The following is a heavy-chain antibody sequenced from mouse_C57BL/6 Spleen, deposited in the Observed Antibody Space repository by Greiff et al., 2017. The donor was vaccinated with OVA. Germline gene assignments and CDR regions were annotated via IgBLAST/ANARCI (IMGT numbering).Heavy chain of an antibody. J-gene: IGHJ2*01. CDR2: IDPSDSYT. CDR3: ARTILNYFDY. V-gene: IGHV1-50*01. CDR1: GYTFTSYW. Sequence: VQLQQPGAELVKPGASVKLSCKASGYTFTSYWMQWVKQRPGQGLEWIGEIDPSDSYTNSNQKFKGKATLTVDTSSSTAYMQLSSLTSEDSAVYYCARTILNYFDYWGQGTTRTVSS.